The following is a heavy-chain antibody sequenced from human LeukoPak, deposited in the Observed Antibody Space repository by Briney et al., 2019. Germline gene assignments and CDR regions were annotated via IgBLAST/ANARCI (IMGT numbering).Heavy chain of an antibody. J-gene: IGHJ4*02. CDR1: GYSISSGYY. CDR2: IYHSGST. D-gene: IGHD2-2*01. CDR3: ARRLGYCSSTSCYYYFDY. V-gene: IGHV4-38-2*01. Sequence: SETLSLTCAVSGYSISSGYYWGWIRQPPGKGLEWIGSIYHSGSTYCNPSLKSRVTISVDTSKNQFSLKLSSVTAADTAVYYCARRLGYCSSTSCYYYFDYWGQGTLVTVSS.